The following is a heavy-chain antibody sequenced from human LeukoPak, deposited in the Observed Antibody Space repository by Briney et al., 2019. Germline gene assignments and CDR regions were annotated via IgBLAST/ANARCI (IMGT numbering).Heavy chain of an antibody. CDR2: TIPILGIA. J-gene: IGHJ4*02. CDR3: ARVIGGNSSSDYFDY. CDR1: GGTFSSYA. D-gene: IGHD6-6*01. Sequence: SVKVSCKASGGTFSSYAISWVRQAPGQGLEWMGRTIPILGIANYAQKFQGRVTITADKSTSTAYMELSSLRSEDTAVYYCARVIGGNSSSDYFDYWGQGTLVTVPS. V-gene: IGHV1-69*04.